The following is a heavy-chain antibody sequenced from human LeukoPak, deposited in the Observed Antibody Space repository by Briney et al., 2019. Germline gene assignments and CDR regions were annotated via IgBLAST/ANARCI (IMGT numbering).Heavy chain of an antibody. CDR1: GFTFSDYY. D-gene: IGHD3-9*01. V-gene: IGHV3-11*04. J-gene: IGHJ4*02. CDR3: ARDGKYYDILTGYYSMAYYFDY. CDR2: ISSSGSTI. Sequence: GGSLRLSCAASGFTFSDYYMSWIRQAPGKGLEWVSYISSSGSTIYYADSVKGRFTISRDNAKNSLYLQMNSLRAEDTAVYYCARDGKYYDILTGYYSMAYYFDYWGQGTLVTVSS.